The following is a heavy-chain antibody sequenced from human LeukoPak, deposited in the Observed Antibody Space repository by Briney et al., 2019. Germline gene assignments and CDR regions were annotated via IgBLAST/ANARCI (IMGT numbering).Heavy chain of an antibody. Sequence: PGRSLRLSCAASGFTLSGYDMHWVRQAPGKGLEWVALISYDGSNKYYADSVKGRFTMSRDNSKRTVYLQMNSLRAEDTAVYYCAKDRSSWYYPFDSWGQGTLVTVSS. CDR2: ISYDGSNK. CDR3: AKDRSSWYYPFDS. J-gene: IGHJ4*02. D-gene: IGHD3-3*01. V-gene: IGHV3-30-3*01. CDR1: GFTLSGYD.